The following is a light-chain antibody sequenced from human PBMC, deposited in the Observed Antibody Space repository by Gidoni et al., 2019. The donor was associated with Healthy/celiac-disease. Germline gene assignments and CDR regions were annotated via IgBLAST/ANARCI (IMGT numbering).Light chain of an antibody. V-gene: IGKV3-11*01. CDR3: QQRSNWPPSLT. CDR2: DAS. CDR1: QSVSSY. J-gene: IGKJ4*01. Sequence: EIVLTQSQATLSLSPGERATLYCSASQSVSSYLAWYQQKPGQAPRLLIYDASNRATGIPARFSGSGSGTDFTLTISSLEPEDFAVYYCQQRSNWPPSLTFGGGTKVEIK.